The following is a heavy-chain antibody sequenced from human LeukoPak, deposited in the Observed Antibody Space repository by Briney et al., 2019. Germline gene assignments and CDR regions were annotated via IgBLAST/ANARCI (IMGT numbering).Heavy chain of an antibody. J-gene: IGHJ6*02. CDR3: ARGIPRFGYYYYGMDV. D-gene: IGHD3-3*01. CDR1: GDSVSSNSAA. V-gene: IGHV6-1*01. CDR2: TYYRSKWYN. Sequence: SQTLSLTCAISGDSVSSNSAAWNWIRQSPSRGLEWLGRTYYRSKWYNDYAVSVKSRITINPDTSKNQFSLQLNSVTPEDTAVYYCARGIPRFGYYYYGMDVWGQGTTVTVSS.